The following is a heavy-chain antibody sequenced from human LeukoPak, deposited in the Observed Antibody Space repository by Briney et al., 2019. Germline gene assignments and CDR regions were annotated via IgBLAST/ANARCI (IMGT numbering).Heavy chain of an antibody. Sequence: AGGSLRLSCAASGFTFSSYAMHWVRQAPGKGLEWVAVISYDGSNKYYADSVKGRFTISRDNSKNTLYLQMNSLRAEDTAVYFCARDQLYCTGGYCYFDHWGQGALVTVSS. CDR2: ISYDGSNK. V-gene: IGHV3-30-3*01. J-gene: IGHJ4*02. D-gene: IGHD2-8*02. CDR3: ARDQLYCTGGYCYFDH. CDR1: GFTFSSYA.